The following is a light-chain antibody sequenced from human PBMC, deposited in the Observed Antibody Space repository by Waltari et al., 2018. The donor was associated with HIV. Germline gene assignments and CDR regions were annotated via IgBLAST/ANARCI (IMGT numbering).Light chain of an antibody. CDR2: AAS. Sequence: DIRMTQSPSSLSASVVDRVTITCRARQSISRQLNCYQQQPGKTPKLLSYAASSLQSGVPLRFSGSGSGTDFTLTITSLQPEDVATYYCQQSYTTPCTFGQGTKLDIQ. CDR1: QSISRQ. V-gene: IGKV1-39*01. CDR3: QQSYTTPCT. J-gene: IGKJ2*02.